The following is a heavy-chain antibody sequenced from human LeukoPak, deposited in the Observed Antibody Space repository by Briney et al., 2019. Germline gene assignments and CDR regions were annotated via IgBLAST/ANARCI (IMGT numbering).Heavy chain of an antibody. J-gene: IGHJ4*02. D-gene: IGHD3-10*01. V-gene: IGHV1-2*02. Sequence: GASVKVSCKASGYTFTSYGISWVRQAPGQGLEWMGWIDPNSGGTNYAQRFRGRVTMTRGTSITTAYMDLSSLTSDDTAVYYCVTENRWAGVTGHFDFWGQGTLVTVSS. CDR1: GYTFTSYG. CDR3: VTENRWAGVTGHFDF. CDR2: IDPNSGGT.